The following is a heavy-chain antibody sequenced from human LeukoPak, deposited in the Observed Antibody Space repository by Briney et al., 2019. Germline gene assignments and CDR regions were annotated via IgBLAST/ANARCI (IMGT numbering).Heavy chain of an antibody. CDR2: IWFDGSNK. V-gene: IGHV3-33*01. CDR3: ARAWSSWSYFDY. J-gene: IGHJ4*02. D-gene: IGHD6-13*01. CDR1: GFIFSNDA. Sequence: SGGSLRLSCAASGFIFSNDAMHWVRQAPGKGLEWVAFIWFDGSNKHYADSVKGRFTISRDNSKNTLYLQMNSLRAEDTAVYYCARAWSSWSYFDYWGQGTLVTVSS.